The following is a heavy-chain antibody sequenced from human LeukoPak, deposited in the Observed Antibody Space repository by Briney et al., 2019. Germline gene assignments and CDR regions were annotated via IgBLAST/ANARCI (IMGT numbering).Heavy chain of an antibody. CDR1: GGSISSSSYY. D-gene: IGHD3-22*01. V-gene: IGHV4-39*01. CDR3: ARPSYYDSNGGWAFDI. CDR2: IYYSGST. J-gene: IGHJ3*02. Sequence: PSETLSLTCTVSGGSISSSSYYWGWIRQPPGKGLEWIGSIYYSGSTYYNPSLKSRVTISVDTSKNQFSLKLSSVTAADTAVYYCARPSYYDSNGGWAFDIWGQGTVVTVSS.